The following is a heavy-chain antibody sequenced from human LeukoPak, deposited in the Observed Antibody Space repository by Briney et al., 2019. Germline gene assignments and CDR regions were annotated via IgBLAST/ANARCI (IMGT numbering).Heavy chain of an antibody. CDR3: ARALVMATIIGYFDY. J-gene: IGHJ4*02. CDR2: INPSGGST. CDR1: GYTFTSYY. V-gene: IGHV1-46*01. Sequence: GASVKVSCKASGYTFTSYYMHWVRQAPGQGLEWMGIINPSGGSTSYAQKFQGRVTITADESTSTAYMELSSLRSEDTAVYYCARALVMATIIGYFDYWGQGTLVTVSS. D-gene: IGHD5-24*01.